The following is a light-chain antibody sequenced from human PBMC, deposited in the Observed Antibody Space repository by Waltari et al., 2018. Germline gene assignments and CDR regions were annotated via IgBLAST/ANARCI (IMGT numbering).Light chain of an antibody. J-gene: IGKJ4*01. CDR1: ESVGTN. CDR2: HAS. V-gene: IGKV3-15*01. CDR3: QQYNNWPPLT. Sequence: ETVMTQSPATLYVSPGESATPSCRATESVGTNLAWYLQKPGQPPRLLIYHASARATGVPNRFSGSGSGTEFTLTISSLQSEDFALYFCQQYNNWPPLTFGGGTKVEMK.